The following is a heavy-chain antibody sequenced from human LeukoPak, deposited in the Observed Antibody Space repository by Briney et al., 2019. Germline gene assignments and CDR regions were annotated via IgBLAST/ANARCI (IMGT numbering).Heavy chain of an antibody. Sequence: GGSLRLSCAASGFTFSDYYMSWIRQAPGKGLEWGSYISSSGSTIYYADSVKGRFTISRDNAKNSLYLQMNRLRAEDTAVYYGARAPGRGRYYFDYWGQGTLVTVSS. V-gene: IGHV3-11*01. CDR2: ISSSGSTI. D-gene: IGHD3-10*01. J-gene: IGHJ4*02. CDR1: GFTFSDYY. CDR3: ARAPGRGRYYFDY.